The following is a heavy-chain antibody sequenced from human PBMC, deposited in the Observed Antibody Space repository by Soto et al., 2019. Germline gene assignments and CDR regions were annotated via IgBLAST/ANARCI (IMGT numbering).Heavy chain of an antibody. CDR2: ISPKSGGT. J-gene: IGHJ4*02. V-gene: IGHV1-2*02. CDR3: ARPPGYISDWYYFDL. D-gene: IGHD6-19*01. CDR1: GYTFTGYY. Sequence: QVQLVQSGAEVKKPGASVKVSCEASGYTFTGYYMHWVRQAPGQGFEGMGRISPKSGGTNYAQKFQGRVTMTWDTSLNTAYMELSSLISEDTAVYYCARPPGYISDWYYFDLWGQGTLVTVSS.